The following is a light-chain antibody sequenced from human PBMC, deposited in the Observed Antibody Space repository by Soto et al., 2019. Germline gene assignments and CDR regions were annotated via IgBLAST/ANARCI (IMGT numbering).Light chain of an antibody. Sequence: DMVMTQSPATLSVSPGERATLSCMASESVSSNLAWYQQKPGQAPSLLIYRAYTRATGIPARFSGSGSGTALTLPVSSLQSEGFAVYCCQPYNNWPQGTFVKGTKVDIX. J-gene: IGKJ1*01. V-gene: IGKV3-15*01. CDR3: QPYNNWPQGT. CDR2: RAY. CDR1: ESVSSN.